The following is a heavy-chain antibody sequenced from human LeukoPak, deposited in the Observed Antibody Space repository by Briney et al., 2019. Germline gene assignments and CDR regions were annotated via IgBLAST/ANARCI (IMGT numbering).Heavy chain of an antibody. Sequence: PGGSLRLSCAASGFTFSTFAMIWVRQPPGKGLEWVSSIFPSGGEIHYADSVKGRFIISRDNSKNTLYMQMNSLRAEDTAVYYCARGALYHMDVWGKGTTVTISS. CDR1: GFTFSTFA. CDR3: ARGALYHMDV. J-gene: IGHJ6*03. V-gene: IGHV3-23*01. CDR2: IFPSGGEI.